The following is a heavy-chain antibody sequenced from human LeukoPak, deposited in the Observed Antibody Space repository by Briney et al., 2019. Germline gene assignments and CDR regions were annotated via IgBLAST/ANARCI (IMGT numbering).Heavy chain of an antibody. D-gene: IGHD5-12*01. CDR3: AKDLGYSGYDLTGY. CDR2: ISGSGGST. CDR1: GFTFSSYA. J-gene: IGHJ4*02. Sequence: GGSLRLSCAASGFTFSSYAMSWVRQAPGKGLEWVSAISGSGGSTYYADSVKGRFTISRDNSKNTLYLQMNSLRAENTAVYYCAKDLGYSGYDLTGYWGQGTLVTVSS. V-gene: IGHV3-23*01.